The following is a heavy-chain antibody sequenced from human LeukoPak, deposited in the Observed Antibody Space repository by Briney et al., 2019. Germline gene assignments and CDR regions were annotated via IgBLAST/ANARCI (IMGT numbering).Heavy chain of an antibody. CDR2: IKQDGSEK. J-gene: IGHJ4*02. CDR3: AREGDLIAAAGDLDY. Sequence: PGGSLRLSCAASGFTFSSYWMSWVRQAPGKGLEWVANIKQDGSEKYYVDSVKGRFTISRGNAKNSLYLQMNSLRAEDTAVYYCAREGDLIAAAGDLDYWGQGTLVTVSS. V-gene: IGHV3-7*01. D-gene: IGHD6-13*01. CDR1: GFTFSSYW.